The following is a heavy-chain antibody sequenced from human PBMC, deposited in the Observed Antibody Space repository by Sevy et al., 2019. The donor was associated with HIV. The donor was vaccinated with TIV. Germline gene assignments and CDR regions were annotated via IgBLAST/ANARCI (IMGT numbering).Heavy chain of an antibody. Sequence: ASVKVSCKASGYTFTSYAMHWVRQAPGQRLEWMGWINAGNGNTKYSQKFQGRVTITRDTSASTAYMGLSSLRSEDTAVYYCARGQTIEYSSSSLYYYYGMDVWGQGTTVTVSS. D-gene: IGHD6-6*01. CDR2: INAGNGNT. CDR1: GYTFTSYA. V-gene: IGHV1-3*01. J-gene: IGHJ6*02. CDR3: ARGQTIEYSSSSLYYYYGMDV.